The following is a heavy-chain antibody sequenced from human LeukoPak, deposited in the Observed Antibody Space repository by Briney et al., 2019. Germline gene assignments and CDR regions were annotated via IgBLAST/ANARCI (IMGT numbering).Heavy chain of an antibody. Sequence: SETLSLTCTVSGGSISSGGYYWSWIRQPPGKGLEWIGYIYHSGSTYYNPSLKSRVTISVDRSKNQFSLKLSSVTAADTAVYYCARVSPLQWLVSHFDYWGQGTLVTVSS. CDR2: IYHSGST. J-gene: IGHJ4*02. D-gene: IGHD6-19*01. V-gene: IGHV4-30-2*01. CDR3: ARVSPLQWLVSHFDY. CDR1: GGSISSGGYY.